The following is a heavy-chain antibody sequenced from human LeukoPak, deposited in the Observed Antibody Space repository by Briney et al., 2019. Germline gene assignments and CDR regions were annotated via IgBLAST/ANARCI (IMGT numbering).Heavy chain of an antibody. J-gene: IGHJ6*03. V-gene: IGHV3-30*02. CDR3: ARWGDYDFWSGYMDV. D-gene: IGHD3-3*01. CDR2: IRYDGSNK. CDR1: GFTFSSYG. Sequence: GGSLRLSCAASGFTFSSYGMHWVRQAPGKGLEWVAFIRYDGSNKYYADSVKARFTISRDNSKNTLYLQMNSLRAEDTAVYYCARWGDYDFWSGYMDVWGKGTTVTVSS.